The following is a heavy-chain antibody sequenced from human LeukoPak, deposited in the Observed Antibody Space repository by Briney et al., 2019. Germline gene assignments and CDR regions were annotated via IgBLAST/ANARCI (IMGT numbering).Heavy chain of an antibody. D-gene: IGHD1-26*01. CDR2: INHSGST. V-gene: IGHV4-34*01. CDR3: ARGQWGAYYFDY. CDR1: GGSFSGYY. Sequence: SETLSLTCAVYGGSFSGYYWSWIRQPPGKGLEWIGEINHSGSTNYNPSLKSRVTISVDTSKNQFSLKLSSVTAADTAVYYCARGQWGAYYFDYWGQGTLVTVSS. J-gene: IGHJ4*02.